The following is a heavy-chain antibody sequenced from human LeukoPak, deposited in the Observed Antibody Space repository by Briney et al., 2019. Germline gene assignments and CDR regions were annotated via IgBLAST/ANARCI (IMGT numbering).Heavy chain of an antibody. D-gene: IGHD2-2*01. J-gene: IGHJ6*02. Sequence: SETLSLTCTVSGGSISSYYWSWIRQPPGKGLEWIGYIYYSGSTNYNPSLKSRVTISVDTSKNQFSLKLSSVTAADTAVYYCAVNLGYCSSTSCYGDYYYYYGMDVWGQGTTVTVSS. CDR1: GGSISSYY. CDR2: IYYSGST. CDR3: AVNLGYCSSTSCYGDYYYYYGMDV. V-gene: IGHV4-59*08.